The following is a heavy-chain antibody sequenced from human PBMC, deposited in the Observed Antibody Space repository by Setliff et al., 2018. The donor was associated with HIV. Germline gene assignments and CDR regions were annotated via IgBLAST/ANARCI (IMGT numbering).Heavy chain of an antibody. Sequence: AGGSLRLSCAASAFTFDSYTMSWVRQAPGKGLEWVAVIYSVDTHYGDSVKGRFTISRDNSKNTLYLQMNSLRAEDTALYYCATSRWTWGPDGFDIWGQGT. CDR1: AFTFDSYT. V-gene: IGHV3-53*01. J-gene: IGHJ3*02. D-gene: IGHD1-1*01. CDR3: ATSRWTWGPDGFDI. CDR2: IYSVDT.